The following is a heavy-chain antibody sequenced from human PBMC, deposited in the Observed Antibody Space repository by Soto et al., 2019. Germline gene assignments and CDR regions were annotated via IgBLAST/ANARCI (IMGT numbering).Heavy chain of an antibody. Sequence: ASVKVSCKASGGTFSSYAISWVRQAPGQGLEWMGGIIPIFGTANYAQKFQGRVTITADESTSTAYMELSSLRSEDTAVYYCARLRDGYNFFDYWGQGTLVTVSS. CDR3: ARLRDGYNFFDY. V-gene: IGHV1-69*13. J-gene: IGHJ4*02. CDR2: IIPIFGTA. CDR1: GGTFSSYA. D-gene: IGHD5-12*01.